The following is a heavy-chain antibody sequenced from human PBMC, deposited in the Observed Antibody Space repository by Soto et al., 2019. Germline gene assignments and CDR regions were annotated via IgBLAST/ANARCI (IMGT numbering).Heavy chain of an antibody. CDR3: AKDAEDIVVVVAVMFDY. D-gene: IGHD2-15*01. CDR1: GFTFSSYA. J-gene: IGHJ4*02. CDR2: ISGSGGST. Sequence: GGSLRLSCAASGFTFSSYAMSWVRQAPGKGLEWVSAISGSGGSTYYADSVKGRFTISRDNSKNTLYLQMNSLRAEDTAVYYCAKDAEDIVVVVAVMFDYWGQGTLVTVSS. V-gene: IGHV3-23*01.